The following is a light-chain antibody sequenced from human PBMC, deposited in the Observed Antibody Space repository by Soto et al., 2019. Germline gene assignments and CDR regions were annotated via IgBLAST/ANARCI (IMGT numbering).Light chain of an antibody. J-gene: IGKJ1*01. CDR1: QSVSSS. CDR3: QQYGSSRT. V-gene: IGKV3-11*01. CDR2: DAS. Sequence: EIVLTQSPATLSLSPGDTATLSCGASQSVSSSLAWYQQKPGQAPRLLIYDASNRATGIPARFSGSGSGTDFTPTISSLEPEDFAVYYCQQYGSSRTFGQGTKVDIK.